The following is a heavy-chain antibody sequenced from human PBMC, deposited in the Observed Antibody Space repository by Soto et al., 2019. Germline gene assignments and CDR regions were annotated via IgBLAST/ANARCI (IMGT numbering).Heavy chain of an antibody. V-gene: IGHV1-18*01. CDR3: ARDRACGDVGDACDI. J-gene: IGHJ3*02. CDR1: GYTFTSYG. Sequence: QVQLVQSGGEVKKSGASVKVSCKASGYTFTSYGLSWVRQAPGQGLEWMGWISAYYDHPNYAQNLQDRVSMTTDTSTNTAYLELRSLRSDDTAVYYCARDRACGDVGDACDIWGQGTMVTVSS. CDR2: ISAYYDHP. D-gene: IGHD4-17*01.